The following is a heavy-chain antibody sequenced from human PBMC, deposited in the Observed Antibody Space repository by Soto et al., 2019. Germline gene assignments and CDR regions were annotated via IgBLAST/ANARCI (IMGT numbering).Heavy chain of an antibody. CDR1: GFTFIAYA. J-gene: IGHJ3*02. V-gene: IGHV3-23*01. CDR3: AKDATAVNGVWDPFDM. CDR2: VGGSDTDK. Sequence: GGSLRLSWAASGFTFIAYAMSWVLQAPWKGLQWVSGVGGSDTDKHYADSVRGRFTVSRDNSKNTLYLQMNSLRADDTAVYYCAKDATAVNGVWDPFDMWGQGTEVTVSS. D-gene: IGHD2-8*01.